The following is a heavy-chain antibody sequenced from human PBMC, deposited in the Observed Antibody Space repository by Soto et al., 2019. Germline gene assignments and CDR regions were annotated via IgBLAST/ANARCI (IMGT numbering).Heavy chain of an antibody. Sequence: TSETLSLTCTVSVGSISTDGHYWSWIRQHPGKDLEWIGYIHYSGSTYYNPSLGSRVLISVDTSKNQYSLNLYSLTAADTAVYYCARDSRGYYFDYWGQGTLVTVSS. D-gene: IGHD3-10*01. CDR1: VGSISTDGHY. J-gene: IGHJ4*02. V-gene: IGHV4-31*03. CDR3: ARDSRGYYFDY. CDR2: IHYSGST.